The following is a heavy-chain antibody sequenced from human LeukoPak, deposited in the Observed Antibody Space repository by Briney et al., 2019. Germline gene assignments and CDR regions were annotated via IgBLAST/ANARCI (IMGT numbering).Heavy chain of an antibody. D-gene: IGHD3-22*01. J-gene: IGHJ4*02. V-gene: IGHV1-46*01. CDR3: AREPTWNYYDSSGYSAVSWPRGQDTSLDY. Sequence: ASVKVSCKASGYTFTSYYMHWVRQAPGQGLEWMGIINPSGGSTSYAQKFQGRVTMTRDMSTSTVYMELSSLRSEDTAVYYCAREPTWNYYDSSGYSAVSWPRGQDTSLDYWGQGTLVTVSS. CDR2: INPSGGST. CDR1: GYTFTSYY.